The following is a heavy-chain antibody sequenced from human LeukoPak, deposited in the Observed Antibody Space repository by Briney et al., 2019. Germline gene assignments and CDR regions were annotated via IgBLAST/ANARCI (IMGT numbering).Heavy chain of an antibody. CDR3: AREGMAMGPFDY. CDR2: INPSGGST. D-gene: IGHD5-18*01. V-gene: IGHV1-46*01. Sequence: ASVKVSCKASGYTFTSYYMHWVRQALGQGLEWMGIINPSGGSTSYAQKFQGRVTMTRDTSTSTVYMELSSLRSEDTAVYYCAREGMAMGPFDYWGQGTLVTVSS. J-gene: IGHJ4*02. CDR1: GYTFTSYY.